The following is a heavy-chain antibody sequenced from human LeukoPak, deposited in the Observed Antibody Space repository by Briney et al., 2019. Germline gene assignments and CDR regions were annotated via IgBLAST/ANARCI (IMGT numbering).Heavy chain of an antibody. CDR2: IIPIFGTA. J-gene: IGHJ4*02. CDR3: ARGAYYDSSGYYPFDY. Sequence: ASVKVSCKASGGTFSSYTISWVRQAPGQGLEWMGGIIPIFGTANYAQKFQGRVTITADESTSTAYMELSSLRSEDTAVYYCARGAYYDSSGYYPFDYWGQGTLVTVSS. D-gene: IGHD3-22*01. V-gene: IGHV1-69*13. CDR1: GGTFSSYT.